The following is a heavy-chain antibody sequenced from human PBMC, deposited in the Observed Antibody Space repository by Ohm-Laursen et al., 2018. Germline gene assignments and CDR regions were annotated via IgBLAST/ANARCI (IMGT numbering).Heavy chain of an antibody. CDR1: GGTFSSYD. Sequence: SSVKVSCKASGGTFSSYDISWVRQAPGQGLEWMGRIIPILGIANYAQKFQGRVTITADKSTSTAYMELNSLRSEDTAVCYCARYPARYCSGGSCDLPYYYYGMDVWGQGTTVTVSS. V-gene: IGHV1-69*04. D-gene: IGHD2-15*01. CDR3: ARYPARYCSGGSCDLPYYYYGMDV. J-gene: IGHJ6*02. CDR2: IIPILGIA.